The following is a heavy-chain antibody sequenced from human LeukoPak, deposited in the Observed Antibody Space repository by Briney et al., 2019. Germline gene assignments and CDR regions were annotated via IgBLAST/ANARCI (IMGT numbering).Heavy chain of an antibody. J-gene: IGHJ4*02. CDR3: AREYYYGSGSRYFDY. CDR2: IWYDGSNK. CDR1: RFTFSNDD. D-gene: IGHD3-10*01. Sequence: GGSLRLSCAASRFTFSNDDMNWVRQAPGKGLEWVAVIWYDGSNKYYADSVKGRFTISRDNSKNTLYLQMNSLRAEDTAVYYCAREYYYGSGSRYFDYWGQGTLVTVSS. V-gene: IGHV3-33*08.